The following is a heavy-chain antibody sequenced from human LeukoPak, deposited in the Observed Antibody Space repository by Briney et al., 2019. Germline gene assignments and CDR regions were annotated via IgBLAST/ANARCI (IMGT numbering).Heavy chain of an antibody. V-gene: IGHV4-38-2*02. D-gene: IGHD3-10*01. CDR2: IYHSGST. CDR3: ARVYGMGSPTRYFDY. Sequence: PSETPSLTCTVSSYSISSAYYWGWILQPPGKGLEWIVSIYHSGSTYYNPSLKSRVTISVDTSENQFSLKLSSVTAADTAVYYCARVYGMGSPTRYFDYWGQGTLVTVSS. J-gene: IGHJ4*02. CDR1: SYSISSAYY.